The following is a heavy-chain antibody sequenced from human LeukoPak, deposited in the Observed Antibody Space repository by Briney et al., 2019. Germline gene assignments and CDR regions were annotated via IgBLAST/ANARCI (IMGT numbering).Heavy chain of an antibody. CDR3: ARGYGVIDY. Sequence: SETLSLTCAVYGGSFSGYYWSWIRQPPGKGLEWIGEINHSGSTNYNPSLKSRVTISVDTSKNQFSLKLSSVTAADTAVYYCARGYGVIDYWGQGTLVTVSS. CDR1: GGSFSGYY. J-gene: IGHJ4*02. CDR2: INHSGST. V-gene: IGHV4-34*01. D-gene: IGHD4-17*01.